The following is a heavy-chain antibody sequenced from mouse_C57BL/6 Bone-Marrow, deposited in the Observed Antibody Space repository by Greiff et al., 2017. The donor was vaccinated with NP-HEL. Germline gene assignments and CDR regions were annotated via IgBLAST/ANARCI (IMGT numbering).Heavy chain of an antibody. CDR3: ARAYDYLDY. CDR2: ISEGGSYA. Sequence: DVMLVESGGGLVKSGGSLILSCAASGLTFCSYAMSWVRQTPEKRVVWVPTISEGGSYAFSPDNVKGRFTISRDNAKNNLYLQMSHLKSEDTAMYYCARAYDYLDYWGQGTTLTVSS. J-gene: IGHJ2*01. V-gene: IGHV5-4*03. CDR1: GLTFCSYA. D-gene: IGHD2-3*01.